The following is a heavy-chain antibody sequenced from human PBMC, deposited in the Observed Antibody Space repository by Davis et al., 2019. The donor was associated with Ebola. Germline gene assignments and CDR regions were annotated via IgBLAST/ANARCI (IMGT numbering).Heavy chain of an antibody. CDR2: INPASGGA. D-gene: IGHD2/OR15-2a*01. J-gene: IGHJ5*02. Sequence: ASVKVSCKTSGYSFMVYYIHWLRPAPGQGLEWMGWINPASGGATYIGKFQGRVTMTRNTATNTTYMELHRLQPDDTAVYYCARYNSTRAKWFDPWGQGTRVIVSS. CDR1: GYSFMVYY. V-gene: IGHV1-2*02. CDR3: ARYNSTRAKWFDP.